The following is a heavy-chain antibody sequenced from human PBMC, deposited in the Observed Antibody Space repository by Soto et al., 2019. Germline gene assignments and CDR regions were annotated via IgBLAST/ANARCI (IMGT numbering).Heavy chain of an antibody. CDR2: IYYSGST. CDR3: ARFYSRVFPDY. D-gene: IGHD4-4*01. V-gene: IGHV4-31*03. CDR1: GGSISSCGYY. Sequence: QVQLQESGPGLVKPSQTLSLTCTVSGGSISSCGYYWSWLSQHPGKGLEWIGYIYYSGSTYYNPSLKSRVTISVDTSKNQFSLKLSSVTAADTAVYYCARFYSRVFPDYWGQGTLVTVSS. J-gene: IGHJ4*02.